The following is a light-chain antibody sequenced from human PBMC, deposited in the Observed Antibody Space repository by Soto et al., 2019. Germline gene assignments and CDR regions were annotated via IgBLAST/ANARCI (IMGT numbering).Light chain of an antibody. CDR2: GAS. CDR1: QSVRSNF. V-gene: IGKV3-20*01. J-gene: IGKJ1*01. CDR3: PRYDSFRT. Sequence: EIVLTQSPGTLSLSPGERATLSCRASQSVRSNFLAWYQQKPGQAPRLLIYGASNRATGIPDRFSGSGSGKDSTLTITTLEPEEVAMYYCPRYDSFRTGGQGTKVDTK.